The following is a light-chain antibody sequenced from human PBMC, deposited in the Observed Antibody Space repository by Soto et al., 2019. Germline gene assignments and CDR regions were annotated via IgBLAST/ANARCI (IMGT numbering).Light chain of an antibody. CDR1: RTDVDAVDY. J-gene: IGLJ1*01. CDR2: AVY. Sequence: QSALTQPASVSGSPGQSIAISCTGVRTDVDAVDYLAWYQRHPGQAPQLIINAVYHRPSAVSHRFSGSKSGDTASLTISGLQAEHESYYYCISYLSSTPFYVVGTGTKVTVL. V-gene: IGLV2-14*03. CDR3: ISYLSSTPFYV.